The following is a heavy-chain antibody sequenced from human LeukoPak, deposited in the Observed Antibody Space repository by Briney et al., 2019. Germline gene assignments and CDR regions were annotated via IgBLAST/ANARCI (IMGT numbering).Heavy chain of an antibody. V-gene: IGHV4-59*01. CDR3: ARAGASSWENWFDP. CDR1: GGSINNYY. J-gene: IGHJ5*02. Sequence: SSETLSLTCTVSGGSINNYYWTWIRQPPGKGLEWIAYISYSGTTNYNPSLRSRVNMSLDTSKNQFSLKLTSVTAADTAVYFCARAGASSWENWFDPWGQGTLVTVSS. D-gene: IGHD6-13*01. CDR2: ISYSGTT.